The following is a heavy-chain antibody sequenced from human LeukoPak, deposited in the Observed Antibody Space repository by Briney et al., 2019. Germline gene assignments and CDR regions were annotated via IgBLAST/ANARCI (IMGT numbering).Heavy chain of an antibody. CDR3: ATSFHIIVVITTGAFDI. CDR2: FDPEDGET. Sequence: ASVTVSCKVSGYTLTELSMHWVRQAPGKGLEWMGGFDPEDGETIYAQKFQGRVTMTEDTSTDTAYMELSSLRSEDTAVYYCATSFHIIVVITTGAFDIWGQGTMVTVSS. CDR1: GYTLTELS. V-gene: IGHV1-24*01. D-gene: IGHD3-22*01. J-gene: IGHJ3*02.